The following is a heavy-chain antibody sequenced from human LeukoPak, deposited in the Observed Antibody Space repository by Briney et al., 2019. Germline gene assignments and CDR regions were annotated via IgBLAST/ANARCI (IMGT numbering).Heavy chain of an antibody. V-gene: IGHV3-23*01. Sequence: GGSLRLSCVASGFTFSTYYMNWVRQAPGKGLEWVSAISDTGGSTYYADSVRGRFTISRDNSKNTLYLQMNSLRAEDTAVYYCAKGSSGWDFDYWGQGTLVTVSS. CDR2: ISDTGGST. D-gene: IGHD6-19*01. J-gene: IGHJ4*02. CDR3: AKGSSGWDFDY. CDR1: GFTFSTYY.